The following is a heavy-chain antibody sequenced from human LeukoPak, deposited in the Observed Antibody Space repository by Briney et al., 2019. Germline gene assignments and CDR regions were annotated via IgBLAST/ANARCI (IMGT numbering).Heavy chain of an antibody. CDR2: ITSSSSYI. Sequence: GGSLRLSCAASGFTFSNMNWVRQAPGEGLEWVSSITSSSSYIYYADSVKGRFTISRDNAKNSLYLQMDSLRVEDTAEYYCARDPYSGNYGAYYYYYMDVWGKGTTVTVSS. CDR3: ARDPYSGNYGAYYYYYMDV. J-gene: IGHJ6*03. D-gene: IGHD1-26*01. V-gene: IGHV3-21*06. CDR1: GFTFSN.